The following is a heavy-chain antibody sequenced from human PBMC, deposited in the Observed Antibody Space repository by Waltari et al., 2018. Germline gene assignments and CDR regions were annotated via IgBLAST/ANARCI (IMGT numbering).Heavy chain of an antibody. J-gene: IGHJ4*02. D-gene: IGHD6-6*01. CDR2: IYYSGST. CDR1: VASSTVVVTS. V-gene: IGHV4-39*01. Sequence: QDRAPGRVNPPRTRSLPGPVPVASSTVVVTSGAWIGQPPGKGLEWIGSIYYSGSTYYNPSLKSRVTISVDTSKNQFSLKLSSVTAADTAVYYCARPGIAARPPTFDYWGQGTLVTVSS. CDR3: ARPGIAARPPTFDY.